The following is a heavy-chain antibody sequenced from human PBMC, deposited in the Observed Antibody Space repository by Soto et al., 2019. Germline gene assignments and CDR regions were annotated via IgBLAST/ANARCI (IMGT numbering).Heavy chain of an antibody. CDR2: INGDGSTT. CDR1: GFTFSSYW. CDR3: ARPSYDGSGTPFVP. V-gene: IGHV3-74*01. Sequence: EVQLVESGGGLVQPGGSLRLACAASGFTFSSYWMHWVRQAPGKGLVWVSRINGDGSTTSYADSVKGRFIISRDNAKNILYLQMNSLRAAATAVYYRARPSYDGSGTPFVPWGQGTLVTVSS. D-gene: IGHD3-22*01. J-gene: IGHJ5*02.